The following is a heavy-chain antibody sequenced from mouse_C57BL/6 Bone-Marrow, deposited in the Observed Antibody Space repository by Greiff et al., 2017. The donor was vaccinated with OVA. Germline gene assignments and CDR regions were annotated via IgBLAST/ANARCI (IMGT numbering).Heavy chain of an antibody. D-gene: IGHD1-1*01. V-gene: IGHV1-69*01. J-gene: IGHJ3*01. Sequence: QVQLQQPGAELVMPGASVKLSCKASGYTFTSYWMHWVKQRPGQGLEWIGEIDPSASYTNYNQKFKGKSTLTVDKSSSTAYMQLSSLTSEDSAVYYCARRGYGSSYSWFAYWGQGTLVTVSA. CDR1: GYTFTSYW. CDR2: IDPSASYT. CDR3: ARRGYGSSYSWFAY.